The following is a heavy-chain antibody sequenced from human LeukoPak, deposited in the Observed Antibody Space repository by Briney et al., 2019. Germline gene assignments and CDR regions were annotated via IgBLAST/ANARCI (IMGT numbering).Heavy chain of an antibody. J-gene: IGHJ3*02. V-gene: IGHV3-74*01. CDR1: GFTFSSYW. CDR2: INTDGSST. CDR3: ARDGYYSSDAFDI. D-gene: IGHD1-26*01. Sequence: GGSLRLSCAASGFTFSSYWMHWVRQAPGKGLVWVSRINTDGSSTSYADSVKGRFTISRDNAKDTLYLQMNSLRAEDTAVYYCARDGYYSSDAFDIWGQGTMVTVSS.